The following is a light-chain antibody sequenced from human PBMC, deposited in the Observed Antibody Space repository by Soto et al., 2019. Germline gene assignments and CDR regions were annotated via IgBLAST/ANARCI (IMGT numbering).Light chain of an antibody. V-gene: IGKV3-20*01. CDR2: EAS. J-gene: IGKJ1*01. CDR3: QQYATSPQT. CDR1: QSITGRY. Sequence: ETVLTQSPGSLSLSPGEGATLSCTASQSITGRYLAWYQQRPGQAPRLLIYEASSRATGIPDRFSGSGSGTDFTLTISRLEPEDFAVYYCQQYATSPQTFGQGTKVEIK.